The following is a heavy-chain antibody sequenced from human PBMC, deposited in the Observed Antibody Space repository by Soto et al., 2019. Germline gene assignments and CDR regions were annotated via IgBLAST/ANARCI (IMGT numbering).Heavy chain of an antibody. CDR3: AKDRSYYDFWSGYYSYY. V-gene: IGHV3-23*01. CDR2: ISGSGGST. CDR1: GCTFSSYA. J-gene: IGHJ4*02. D-gene: IGHD3-3*01. Sequence: PGGSLRLSCAASGCTFSSYAMSWVSQTTGKGLEWASAISGSGGSTYYADSVKGRFTISRDNSKNTLYLQMNSLRAEDTAVYYCAKDRSYYDFWSGYYSYYWGQGTLVTVSS.